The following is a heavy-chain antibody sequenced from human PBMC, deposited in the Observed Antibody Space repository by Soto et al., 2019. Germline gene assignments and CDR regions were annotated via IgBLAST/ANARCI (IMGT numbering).Heavy chain of an antibody. CDR1: GGSISSGGHY. CDR3: ARGGYYGSGSDNWFDP. J-gene: IGHJ5*02. CDR2: IYYSGST. V-gene: IGHV4-31*03. D-gene: IGHD3-10*01. Sequence: QVQLQESGPGLVKPSQTLSLTCTVSGGSISSGGHYWSWIRQHPGKGLEWIGYIYYSGSTYYNPSLKSRVTISVDTSKNQFSLKLSSVTAADTAVYYCARGGYYGSGSDNWFDPWGQGTLVTVSS.